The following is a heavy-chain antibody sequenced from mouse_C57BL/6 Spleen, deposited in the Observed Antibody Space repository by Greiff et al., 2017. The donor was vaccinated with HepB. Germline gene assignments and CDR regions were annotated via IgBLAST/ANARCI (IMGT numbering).Heavy chain of an antibody. CDR2: IDPSDSYT. CDR3: ARGGYGNYEGNYAMDY. Sequence: VQLQQPGAELVMPGASVKLSCKASGYTFTSYWMHWVKQRPGQGLEWIGEIDPSDSYTNYNQKFKGKSTLTVDKSSSTAYMQLSSLTSEDSAVYYCARGGYGNYEGNYAMDYWGQGTSVTVSS. D-gene: IGHD2-1*01. V-gene: IGHV1-69*01. CDR1: GYTFTSYW. J-gene: IGHJ4*01.